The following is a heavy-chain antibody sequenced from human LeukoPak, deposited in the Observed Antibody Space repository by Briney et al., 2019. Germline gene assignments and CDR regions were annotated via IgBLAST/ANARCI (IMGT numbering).Heavy chain of an antibody. V-gene: IGHV3-7*01. CDR1: GFTFSSYW. CDR2: IKQDGREK. D-gene: IGHD4-4*01. J-gene: IGHJ4*02. CDR3: ARDLRTVEATKDY. Sequence: GGALRLSCAASGFTFSSYWMSGVGQAPGKGGEWVAQIKQDGREKFYVDSVKGGFTISRENAKNSVYLQFNRLRAEDTAVYYCARDLRTVEATKDYWGQGTLVTVSS.